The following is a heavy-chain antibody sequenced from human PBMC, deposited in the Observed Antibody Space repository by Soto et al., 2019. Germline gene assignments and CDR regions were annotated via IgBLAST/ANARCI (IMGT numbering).Heavy chain of an antibody. J-gene: IGHJ6*03. Sequence: ASVKVSCKASGYALTSSYIHWVRQAPGQGLEWMGIINPSAGGTSYAQKFQGRVTMTRNTSISTAYMELSSLRSEDTAVYYCARGVSARLLPMVYAIYYMDVWGKGTTVTAP. CDR1: GYALTSSY. CDR3: ARGVSARLLPMVYAIYYMDV. V-gene: IGHV1-46*01. D-gene: IGHD2-8*01. CDR2: INPSAGGT.